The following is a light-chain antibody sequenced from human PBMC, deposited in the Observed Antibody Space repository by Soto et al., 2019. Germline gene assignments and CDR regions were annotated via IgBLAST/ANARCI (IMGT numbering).Light chain of an antibody. Sequence: DIQMTQSPSTLSASVGDRVTITCRASQSVTSWLAWFQQKPGKAPNLLIYGVSSVESGVPSRFSGSGSGTEFTLTISNLQPDDYVTYYCQQYRDYSWTFGQGTKVE. V-gene: IGKV1-5*03. J-gene: IGKJ1*01. CDR2: GVS. CDR1: QSVTSW. CDR3: QQYRDYSWT.